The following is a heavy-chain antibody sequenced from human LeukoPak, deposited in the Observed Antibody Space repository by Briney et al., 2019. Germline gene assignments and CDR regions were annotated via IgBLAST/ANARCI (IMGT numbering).Heavy chain of an antibody. CDR1: GFTFSSYG. Sequence: GRSLRLSCAASGFTFSSYGMHWVRQAPGKGLEWVAVIWYDGSNKYYADSVKGRFTISRDSSKNTLYLQMNSLRTEDTAVYYCARSYPTGSHYSSYYWGQGTLVTVSS. J-gene: IGHJ4*02. V-gene: IGHV3-33*01. CDR3: ARSYPTGSHYSSYY. CDR2: IWYDGSNK. D-gene: IGHD1-26*01.